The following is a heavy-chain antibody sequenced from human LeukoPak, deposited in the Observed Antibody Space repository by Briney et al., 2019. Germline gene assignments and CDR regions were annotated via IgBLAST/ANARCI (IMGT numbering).Heavy chain of an antibody. D-gene: IGHD1-14*01. CDR3: ARRPPWDPPPYYLDY. Sequence: GGSLRLSCAASGFTFSSYWMSWVRQAPGKGLEWVANIKQDGSEKYYVDSVKGRFTISRDNAKNSLYLQMNSLRVEDTAVYYCARRPPWDPPPYYLDYWRQGTLVTVSS. J-gene: IGHJ4*02. V-gene: IGHV3-7*01. CDR2: IKQDGSEK. CDR1: GFTFSSYW.